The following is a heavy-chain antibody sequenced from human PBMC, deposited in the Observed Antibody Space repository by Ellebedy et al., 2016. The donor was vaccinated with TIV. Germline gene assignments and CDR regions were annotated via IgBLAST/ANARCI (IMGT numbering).Heavy chain of an antibody. V-gene: IGHV4-59*12. CDR2: IYYSGST. Sequence: SETLSLXXTVSGGSISNYYWSWIRQPPGKGLEWIGYIYYSGSTSYNPSLKSRLTISVDTSKNQFSLKLSCVTAADTAMYYCARDWYNYGQIDCWGQGTLVTVSS. CDR1: GGSISNYY. J-gene: IGHJ4*02. CDR3: ARDWYNYGQIDC. D-gene: IGHD1-1*01.